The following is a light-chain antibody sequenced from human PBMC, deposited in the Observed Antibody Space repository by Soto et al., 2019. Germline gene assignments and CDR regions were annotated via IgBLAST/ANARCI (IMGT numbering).Light chain of an antibody. Sequence: DIVLTQSPGTLSLSPGERATLSCRASQSVSSSDLAWYQQKPGQAPRLLIYGASSRPTGIPDRFSGSGSGTDFTLTISRLEPEDFAVYYCQQYGSSSTFGQGTRLEI. J-gene: IGKJ5*01. CDR2: GAS. CDR3: QQYGSSST. V-gene: IGKV3-20*01. CDR1: QSVSSSD.